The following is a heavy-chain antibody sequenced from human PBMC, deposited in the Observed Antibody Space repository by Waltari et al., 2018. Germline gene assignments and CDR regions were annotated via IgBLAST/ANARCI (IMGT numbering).Heavy chain of an antibody. CDR2: IIPILGIA. CDR3: ASYCSGGSCYSD. V-gene: IGHV1-69*02. D-gene: IGHD2-15*01. CDR1: GGTFRSYT. Sequence: QVQLVQSGAEVKKPGSSVKVSCKASGGTFRSYTISWVRQAPGQGLEWMGRIIPILGIANYAQKFQGRVTITADKSTSTAYMELSSLRSEDTAVYYCASYCSGGSCYSDWGQGTLVTVSS. J-gene: IGHJ4*02.